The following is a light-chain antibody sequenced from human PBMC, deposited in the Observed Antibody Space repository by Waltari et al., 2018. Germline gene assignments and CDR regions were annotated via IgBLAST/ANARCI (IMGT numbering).Light chain of an antibody. J-gene: IGKJ4*01. CDR1: VAGNY. Sequence: VAGNYLAWCQQNPGQAPRLLIYGASTRATGIPDRFSGSGSGTDFTLTISRLEPEDFAVYHCQQYGSSHYDSSPFTFGGGTKVEIK. CDR3: QQYGSSHYDSSPFT. V-gene: IGKV3-20*01. CDR2: GAS.